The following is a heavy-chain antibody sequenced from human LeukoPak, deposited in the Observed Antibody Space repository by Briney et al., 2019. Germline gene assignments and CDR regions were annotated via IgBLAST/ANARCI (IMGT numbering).Heavy chain of an antibody. Sequence: GGSLRLSCAASGFTFSSYNMNGVRQAPGKALEWLSHISSSGSRTDYADSVKGRPTISRDNAKNSLFLEMNSLRDEDTAVYYCARTYYDPSGYYYAFDIWGQGTMVTVSS. J-gene: IGHJ3*02. CDR2: ISSSGSRT. CDR3: ARTYYDPSGYYYAFDI. D-gene: IGHD3-22*01. V-gene: IGHV3-48*02. CDR1: GFTFSSYN.